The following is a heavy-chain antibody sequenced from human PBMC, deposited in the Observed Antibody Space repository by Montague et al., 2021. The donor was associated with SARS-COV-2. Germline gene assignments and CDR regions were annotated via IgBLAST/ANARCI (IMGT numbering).Heavy chain of an antibody. J-gene: IGHJ4*02. V-gene: IGHV4-30-4*01. Sequence: TLSLTCTVSGDAIISGDYYWTWVRQPPGKGLEWIGYMRLSGDXHYNPSLKGRVSISIDTTKNQFSLKLNSVTAADTAVYYCARDRGLGVAENFDCWGQGTLVTVSS. CDR1: GDAIISGDYY. CDR3: ARDRGLGVAENFDC. CDR2: MRLSGDX. D-gene: IGHD3-10*01.